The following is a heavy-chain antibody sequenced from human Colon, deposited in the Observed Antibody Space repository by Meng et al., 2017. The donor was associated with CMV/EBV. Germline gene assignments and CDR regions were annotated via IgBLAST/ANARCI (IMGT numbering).Heavy chain of an antibody. D-gene: IGHD3-22*01. V-gene: IGHV2-5*02. CDR1: TSGGG. J-gene: IGHJ5*02. CDR3: ARSYYYDSSGYYYAGWFDP. CDR2: LYWDDDK. Sequence: TSGGGVGWIRQPPGKALEWLALLYWDDDKRYSPSLRSRLTITKDTSKNQVVLTMTNMDPVDTATYYCARSYYYDSSGYYYAGWFDPWGQGTLVTVSS.